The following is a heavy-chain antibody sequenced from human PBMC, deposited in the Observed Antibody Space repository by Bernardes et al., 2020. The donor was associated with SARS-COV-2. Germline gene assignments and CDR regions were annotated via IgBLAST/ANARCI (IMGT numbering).Heavy chain of an antibody. J-gene: IGHJ4*02. CDR3: ATSPILSGWPFDH. V-gene: IGHV5-51*01. Sequence: GESLKISCGGSGYNFNTQWVAWVRQVAGKGLEYMGIIYPGDSETKYGPSFQGRVTISADESINTVYLQWNRLEASDTAMYYCATSPILSGWPFDHWGQGTLITVSS. D-gene: IGHD6-19*01. CDR2: IYPGDSET. CDR1: GYNFNTQW.